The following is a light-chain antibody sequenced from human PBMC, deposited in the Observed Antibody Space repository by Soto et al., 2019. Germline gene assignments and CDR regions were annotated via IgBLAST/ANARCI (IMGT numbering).Light chain of an antibody. Sequence: DIQMTQSPSSLSASVGDRVTITCRASQSISIYLNWYQQHPGRPPKLLIYAASTLQSVVPSRFSGSGSGTDFTLTISSLQPEDFATYYGTQSYSTPWTFCQGTKVKIK. J-gene: IGKJ1*01. V-gene: IGKV1-39*01. CDR3: TQSYSTPWT. CDR1: QSISIY. CDR2: AAS.